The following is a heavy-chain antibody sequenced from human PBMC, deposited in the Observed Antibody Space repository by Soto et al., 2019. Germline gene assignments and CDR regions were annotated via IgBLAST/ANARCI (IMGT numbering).Heavy chain of an antibody. J-gene: IGHJ5*02. D-gene: IGHD6-13*01. CDR1: GGTFSSYA. CDR2: IIPIFGTA. CDR3: ASAAQQLVTEDWFDP. V-gene: IGHV1-69*06. Sequence: ASVKVSCKASGGTFSSYAISWVRQAPGQGLEWMGGIIPIFGTANYAQKFQGRVTITADKSTSTAYMELSSLRSEDTAVYYCASAAQQLVTEDWFDPWGKGTLVTVSS.